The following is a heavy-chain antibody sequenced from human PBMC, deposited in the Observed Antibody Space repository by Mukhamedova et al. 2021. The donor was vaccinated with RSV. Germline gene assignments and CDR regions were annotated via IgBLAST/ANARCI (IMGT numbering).Heavy chain of an antibody. Sequence: EWMGWMNPNSGNTGYAQKFQGRVTMTRNTSISTAYMELSSLRSEDTAVYYCARGGGLRFWALVYWGQGTLVTVSS. V-gene: IGHV1-8*01. CDR3: ARGGGLRFWALVY. CDR2: MNPNSGNT. J-gene: IGHJ4*02. D-gene: IGHD5/OR15-5a*01.